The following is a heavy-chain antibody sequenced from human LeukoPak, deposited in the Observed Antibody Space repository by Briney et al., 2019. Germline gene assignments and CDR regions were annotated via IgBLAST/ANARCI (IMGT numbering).Heavy chain of an antibody. CDR1: GYSFTSYW. CDR2: IYPGDSDT. J-gene: IGHJ6*02. CDR3: ARRKDGVDV. V-gene: IGHV5-51*01. Sequence: GESLKISCKGSGYSFTSYWIAWVRQMPGKGLEWMGIIYPGDSDTRYSPSFKGLLTISADKSISTAYLQWSSLKASDTATYYWARRKDGVDVWGQGTTVTVSS.